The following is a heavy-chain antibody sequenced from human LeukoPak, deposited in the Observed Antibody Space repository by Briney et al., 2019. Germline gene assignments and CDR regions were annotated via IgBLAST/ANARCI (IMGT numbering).Heavy chain of an antibody. CDR2: ISGSGNTT. D-gene: IGHD2-15*01. J-gene: IGHJ2*01. CDR3: AKGPAPYCSGGSCYSPHWYFDL. V-gene: IGHV3-23*01. Sequence: GSLRLSCAASGFTVSSNYMSWVRQAPGKGLEWVSAISGSGNTTYFGDSVTGRFTISRDNPKNTVYLQMNSLSAEDTAVYYCAKGPAPYCSGGSCYSPHWYFDLWGRGTLVTVSS. CDR1: GFTVSSNY.